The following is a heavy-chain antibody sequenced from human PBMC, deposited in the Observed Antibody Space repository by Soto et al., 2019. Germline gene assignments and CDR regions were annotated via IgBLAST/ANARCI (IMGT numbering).Heavy chain of an antibody. CDR2: ISGSDGST. CDR1: GFTLSNYG. CDR3: AKDKYYA. D-gene: IGHD3-10*01. V-gene: IGHV3-23*01. Sequence: EVPLLQSEGGLVQPGGSLRLSCAASGFTLSNYGMNWVRQAPGKGLEWVSGISGSDGSTYYADSVKGRFTISRDNSKNTLYLQMTTRRAEEPAVYYCAKDKYYAWCQGTLVTVSS. J-gene: IGHJ4*02.